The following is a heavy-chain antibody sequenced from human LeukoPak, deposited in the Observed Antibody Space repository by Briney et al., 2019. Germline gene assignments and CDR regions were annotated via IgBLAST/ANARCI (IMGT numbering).Heavy chain of an antibody. J-gene: IGHJ6*03. D-gene: IGHD2-21*02. V-gene: IGHV1-2*02. Sequence: GASVKVSCKASGYTFTGYYMHWVRQAPGQGLEWMGWINPNSGGTNYAQKFQGRVTMTRDTSISTAYMELSRLRSDDTAVYYCARGHLVTYYYYYMDVWGKGTTVTISS. CDR2: INPNSGGT. CDR1: GYTFTGYY. CDR3: ARGHLVTYYYYYMDV.